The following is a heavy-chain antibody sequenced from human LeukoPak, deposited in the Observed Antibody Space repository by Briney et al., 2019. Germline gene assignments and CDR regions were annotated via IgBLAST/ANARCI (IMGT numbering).Heavy chain of an antibody. Sequence: PGGSLRLSCAASGFTFSSYGMHWVRQAPGKGLEWVGVISYDGSNKYFADSVKGRFTISRDNSKNTLYLQMNSLRAEDTAVYYCAKDSGIAVAGTLRAFDIWGQGTMVTVSS. CDR2: ISYDGSNK. CDR3: AKDSGIAVAGTLRAFDI. CDR1: GFTFSSYG. D-gene: IGHD6-19*01. V-gene: IGHV3-30*18. J-gene: IGHJ3*02.